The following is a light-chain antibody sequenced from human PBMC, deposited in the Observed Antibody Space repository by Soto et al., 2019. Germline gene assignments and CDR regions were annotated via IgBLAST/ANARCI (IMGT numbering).Light chain of an antibody. V-gene: IGKV2-28*01. CDR3: MQALQTPS. CDR2: LGS. J-gene: IGKJ1*01. Sequence: DLVMTQSPLSLPVTPGEPASISCRSSQSLLHSNGYNYLDWYLQKPGQSPQLLIYLGSNRASGVTDRFSDSGSGTDFTLKISRVEAEDVGVYYCMQALQTPSFGQGTKVEIK. CDR1: QSLLHSNGYNY.